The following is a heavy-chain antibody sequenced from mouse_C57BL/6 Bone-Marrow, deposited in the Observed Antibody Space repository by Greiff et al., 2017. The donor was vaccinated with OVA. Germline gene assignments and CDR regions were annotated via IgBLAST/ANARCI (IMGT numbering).Heavy chain of an antibody. CDR3: ARWGYGSSYAYYFDY. CDR1: GYAFSSSW. V-gene: IGHV1-82*01. J-gene: IGHJ2*01. Sequence: VQLQQSGPELVKPGASVKLSCKASGYAFSSSWMNWVKQRPGKGLEWIGRIYPGDGDTNYNGKFKGKATLTADKSSSTAYMQLSSLTSEDSAVYFCARWGYGSSYAYYFDYWGQGTTLTVSS. D-gene: IGHD1-1*01. CDR2: IYPGDGDT.